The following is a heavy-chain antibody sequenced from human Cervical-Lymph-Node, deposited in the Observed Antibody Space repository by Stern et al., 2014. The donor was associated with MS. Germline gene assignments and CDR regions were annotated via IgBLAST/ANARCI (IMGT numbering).Heavy chain of an antibody. CDR3: ARDKGSGWPGTYYFDY. D-gene: IGHD6-19*01. CDR1: GYTFTSYY. CDR2: INPSGGST. J-gene: IGHJ4*02. V-gene: IGHV1-46*03. Sequence: QVQLMQSGAEVKKPGASVKVSCKASGYTFTSYYMHWVRQAPGQGLEWMGIINPSGGSTSYAQKFQGRVTMTRDTSTSTVYMELSSLRSEDTAVYYCARDKGSGWPGTYYFDYWGQGTLVTVSS.